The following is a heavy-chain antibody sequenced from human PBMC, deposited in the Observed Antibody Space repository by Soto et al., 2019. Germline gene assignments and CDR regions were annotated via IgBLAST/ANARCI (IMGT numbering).Heavy chain of an antibody. Sequence: QVQLQESGPGLVKPSETLSLTCTVSGGSISSYYWSWIRQPPGKGLEWIGYIYYSGSTNYNPSLKSRVTISVDTSKNQFSLKLSSVTAADTAVYYCARHPIDIVVVPAAIGDGWFDPWGQGTLVTVSS. V-gene: IGHV4-59*08. CDR2: IYYSGST. CDR1: GGSISSYY. J-gene: IGHJ5*02. CDR3: ARHPIDIVVVPAAIGDGWFDP. D-gene: IGHD2-2*01.